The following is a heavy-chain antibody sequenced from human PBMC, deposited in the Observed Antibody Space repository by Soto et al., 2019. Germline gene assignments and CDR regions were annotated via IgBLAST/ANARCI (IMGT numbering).Heavy chain of an antibody. CDR2: ISGSGGRT. CDR1: GFTFSSYG. D-gene: IGHD3-22*01. CDR3: ARGYSSFDQ. J-gene: IGHJ4*02. V-gene: IGHV3-23*01. Sequence: EVQLLESGGDLVQPGGSLRLSCAASGFTFSSYGMSWVRQAPGKGLEWVSGISGSGGRTYYADSVKGRFTISRDNSKNTLYLQMDSLSAEDTAVYYCARGYSSFDQWGQGTLVTVSS.